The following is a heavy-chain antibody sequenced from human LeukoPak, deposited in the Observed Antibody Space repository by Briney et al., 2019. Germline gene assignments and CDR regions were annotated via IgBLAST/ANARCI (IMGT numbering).Heavy chain of an antibody. Sequence: SETLSLTCTVSGAAISTYFWSWIRQSPGKGLEWIGYIYSSGSTKYNPSLKSRVTISVDASKNQFDLTLRSLTAADTAVYYCARDFWSGSVGFDPWGQGTLVTVSS. CDR3: ARDFWSGSVGFDP. CDR2: IYSSGST. D-gene: IGHD3-3*01. CDR1: GAAISTYF. J-gene: IGHJ5*02. V-gene: IGHV4-59*01.